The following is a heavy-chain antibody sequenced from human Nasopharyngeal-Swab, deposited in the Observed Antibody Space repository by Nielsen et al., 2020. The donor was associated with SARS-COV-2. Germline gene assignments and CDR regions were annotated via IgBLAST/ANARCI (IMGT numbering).Heavy chain of an antibody. CDR2: IYTSGST. CDR1: GGSISSGSYY. J-gene: IGHJ5*02. CDR3: ARAFYYDSSGYYENWFDP. V-gene: IGHV4-61*02. Sequence: SETLSLTCTVSGGSISSGSYYWSWIRQPAGKGLEWIGRIYTSGSTNYNPSLKSRVTISVDTSKNQFSLKLSSVTAADTAVYYCARAFYYDSSGYYENWFDPWGQGTLVTVSS. D-gene: IGHD3-22*01.